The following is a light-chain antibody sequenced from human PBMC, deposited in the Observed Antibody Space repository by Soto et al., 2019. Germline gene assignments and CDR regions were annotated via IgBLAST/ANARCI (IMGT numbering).Light chain of an antibody. V-gene: IGLV1-47*01. CDR1: TSNIGSNY. CDR3: ATWDDSLNGFYV. Sequence: QSLLPHPPSASWTPGHWVTISCSGSTSNIGSNYVYWYQQLPGTAPKLLIYRNNQRPSGVPDRFSGSKSGTSASLAISGLRSDDEADYFCATWDDSLNGFYVFGTGTKVTVL. J-gene: IGLJ1*01. CDR2: RNN.